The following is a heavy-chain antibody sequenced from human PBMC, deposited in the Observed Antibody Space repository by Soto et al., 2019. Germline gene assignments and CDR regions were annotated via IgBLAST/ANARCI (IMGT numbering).Heavy chain of an antibody. Sequence: PSETLSLTCTVSGASVSTGAYYWGWVRQRPGRGLEWIGYVYESGYTYYTMSLKSRLTISLDRSNNQFSLGLTSVTAADTAVYYCVRALRHTPLVYPCLDPWGQGTMVTVSS. V-gene: IGHV4-31*03. CDR2: VYESGYT. CDR1: GASVSTGAYY. D-gene: IGHD5-18*01. CDR3: VRALRHTPLVYPCLDP. J-gene: IGHJ5*02.